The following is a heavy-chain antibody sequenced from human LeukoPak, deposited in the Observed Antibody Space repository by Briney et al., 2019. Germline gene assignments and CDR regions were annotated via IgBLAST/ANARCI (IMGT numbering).Heavy chain of an antibody. V-gene: IGHV1-69*13. J-gene: IGHJ4*02. CDR2: IIPIFGTA. CDR1: GGTFGSYA. Sequence: SVKVSCKASGGTFGSYAISWVRQAPGQGLEWMGGIIPIFGTANYAQKFQGRVTITADESTSTAYMELSSLRSEDTAVYYCARDSGSYLGGYFDYWGQGTLVTVSS. D-gene: IGHD1-26*01. CDR3: ARDSGSYLGGYFDY.